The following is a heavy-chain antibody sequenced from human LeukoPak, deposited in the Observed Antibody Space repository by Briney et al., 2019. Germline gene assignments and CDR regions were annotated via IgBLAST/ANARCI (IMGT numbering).Heavy chain of an antibody. D-gene: IGHD6-19*01. J-gene: IGHJ3*02. Sequence: SETLSLTCTVSGGSIRSSSYYWTWIRQPPGKGLEWIGSWYSNGSSYYNPSLKSRVSISVDTSQNQFSLKLSSVTAADTAVYYCARQGAVAGTGDAFDIWGQGTMVTVSS. CDR2: WYSNGSS. CDR1: GGSIRSSSYY. CDR3: ARQGAVAGTGDAFDI. V-gene: IGHV4-39*01.